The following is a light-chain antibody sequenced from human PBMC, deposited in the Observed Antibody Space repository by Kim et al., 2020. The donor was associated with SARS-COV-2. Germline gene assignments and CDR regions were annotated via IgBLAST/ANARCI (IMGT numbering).Light chain of an antibody. J-gene: IGLJ3*02. CDR3: SSYTTTSTLGV. V-gene: IGLV2-14*03. Sequence: QSITITCTGTSSDVSGYNYISWYQQHPGKAPKLMIYGVTNRPSGVSNRFSGSKSGNTASLTISGLQAEDEADYYCSSYTTTSTLGVFGGGTKLTV. CDR2: GVT. CDR1: SSDVSGYNY.